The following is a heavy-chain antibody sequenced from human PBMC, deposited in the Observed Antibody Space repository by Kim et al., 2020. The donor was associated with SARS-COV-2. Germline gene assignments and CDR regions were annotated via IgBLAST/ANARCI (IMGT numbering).Heavy chain of an antibody. V-gene: IGHV3-7*03. CDR2: IKQDGSEK. CDR1: GFTFSSYW. J-gene: IGHJ6*02. CDR3: ARDHPRWVYYYGMDV. Sequence: GGSLRLSCAASGFTFSSYWMSWVRQAPGKGLEWVANIKQDGSEKYYVDSVKGRFTISRDNAKNSLYLQMNSLRAEDTAVYYCARDHPRWVYYYGMDVWGQGTTVTVSS.